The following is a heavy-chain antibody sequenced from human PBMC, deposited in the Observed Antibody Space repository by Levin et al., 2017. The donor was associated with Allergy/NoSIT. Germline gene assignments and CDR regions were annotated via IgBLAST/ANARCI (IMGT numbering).Heavy chain of an antibody. J-gene: IGHJ4*02. Sequence: SQTLSLTCTVSGGSISSGSYYWSWIRQPAAKGLEWIGRIYSSGSANYNPSLKSRVTISVDTSKNQFSLKLSSVTAADTAVYYCARSEVGSEHWGQGTLVTVSS. D-gene: IGHD3-10*01. CDR1: GGSISSGSYY. V-gene: IGHV4-61*02. CDR3: ARSEVGSEH. CDR2: IYSSGSA.